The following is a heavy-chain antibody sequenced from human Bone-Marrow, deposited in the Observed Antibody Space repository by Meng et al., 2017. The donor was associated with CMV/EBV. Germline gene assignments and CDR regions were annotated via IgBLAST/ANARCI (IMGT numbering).Heavy chain of an antibody. CDR3: AKEPLLFGYFDY. D-gene: IGHD3-10*01. J-gene: IGHJ4*02. Sequence: GESLKISCAASGFTFSSYAMSWVRQAPGKGLEWVSVIYSGGSRTYYADSVKGRFTISRDNSKNTLYLQMNSLRAEDTAVYYCAKEPLLFGYFDYWGQGNRVTVSS. V-gene: IGHV3-23*03. CDR1: GFTFSSYA. CDR2: IYSGGSRT.